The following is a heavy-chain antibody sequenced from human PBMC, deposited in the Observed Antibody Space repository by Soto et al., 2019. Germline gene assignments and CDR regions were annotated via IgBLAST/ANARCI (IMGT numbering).Heavy chain of an antibody. V-gene: IGHV1-18*01. CDR3: AGGSAVAGQGYFDL. J-gene: IGHJ2*01. CDR2: ISAYNGNT. D-gene: IGHD6-19*01. Sequence: QVPLVQSGAEVKKPGASVKVSCKASGYTFTSYGISWVRQAPGQGLEWMGWISAYNGNTNYAQKLQGRVTMTTDTSTSTDYMELRSLRSDDTAVYYRAGGSAVAGQGYFDLSGRGTLVTVSS. CDR1: GYTFTSYG.